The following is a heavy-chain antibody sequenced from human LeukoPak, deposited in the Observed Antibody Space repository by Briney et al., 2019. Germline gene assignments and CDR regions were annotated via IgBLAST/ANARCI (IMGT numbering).Heavy chain of an antibody. CDR1: GFTFNSYG. Sequence: GGSLRLSCAASGFTFNSYGMHWVRQAPGKGLEWVAVISYDGSNKYYADSVKGRFTISRDNSKNTLYLQMNSLRAEDTAVYYCAKDVGYCSSTSCRDYYYYYGMDVWGQGTTVTVSS. CDR3: AKDVGYCSSTSCRDYYYYYGMDV. CDR2: ISYDGSNK. V-gene: IGHV3-30*18. D-gene: IGHD2-2*03. J-gene: IGHJ6*02.